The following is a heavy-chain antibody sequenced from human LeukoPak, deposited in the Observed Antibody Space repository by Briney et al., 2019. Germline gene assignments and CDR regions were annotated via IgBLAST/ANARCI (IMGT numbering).Heavy chain of an antibody. CDR2: IYHSGST. CDR1: GYSISSGYY. D-gene: IGHD3-10*01. V-gene: IGHV4-38-2*02. CDR3: ARVEEGYGSGRRENYYYYYMDV. Sequence: SETLSLTCTVSGYSISSGYYWGWIRQPPGKGLEWIGSIYHSGSTYYNPSLKSRVTISVDTSKNQFSLKLSSVTGADKAVYYCARVEEGYGSGRRENYYYYYMDVWGKGTTVTISS. J-gene: IGHJ6*03.